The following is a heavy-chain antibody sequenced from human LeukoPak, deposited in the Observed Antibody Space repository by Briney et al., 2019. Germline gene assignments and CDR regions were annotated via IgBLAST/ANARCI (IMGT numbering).Heavy chain of an antibody. CDR1: GGSISSSSYY. V-gene: IGHV4-39*01. CDR3: ARQDYDILTGLTGYYYMDV. CDR2: IYYSGST. J-gene: IGHJ6*03. Sequence: SETLSLTCTVSGGSISSSSYYWGWIRQPPGKGLEWIGSIYYSGSTYYNPSLKSRVTISVDTSKNQFSLKLSSVTAADTAVYYCARQDYDILTGLTGYYYMDVWGKGTTVTISS. D-gene: IGHD3-9*01.